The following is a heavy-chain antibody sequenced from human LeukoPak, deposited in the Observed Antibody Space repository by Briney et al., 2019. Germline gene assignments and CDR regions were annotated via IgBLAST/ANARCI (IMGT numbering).Heavy chain of an antibody. D-gene: IGHD1-14*01. Sequence: SETLSLTCTVSGGSISSYYWSWIRQPPGKGLEWIGYIYYSGSTNYYPSLKSRVTVSVDTSKNQFSLKLSSVTAADTAVYYCARSAGYYFAYWGQGTLVTVSS. J-gene: IGHJ4*02. CDR3: ARSAGYYFAY. V-gene: IGHV4-59*01. CDR1: GGSISSYY. CDR2: IYYSGST.